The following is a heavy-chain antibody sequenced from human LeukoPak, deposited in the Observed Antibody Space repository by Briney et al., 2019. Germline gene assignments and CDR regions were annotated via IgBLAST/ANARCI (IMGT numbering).Heavy chain of an antibody. J-gene: IGHJ3*02. CDR3: AKDRFNDFWSGSNDDAFDI. D-gene: IGHD3-3*01. Sequence: RAGGSLRLSCAASGFTFSSYGVHWVRQAPGKGLEWVAFIRYDGSNKYYADSVKGRFTISRDNSKNTLYLQMNSLRAEDTAVYYCAKDRFNDFWSGSNDDAFDIWGQGTMVTVSS. V-gene: IGHV3-30*02. CDR2: IRYDGSNK. CDR1: GFTFSSYG.